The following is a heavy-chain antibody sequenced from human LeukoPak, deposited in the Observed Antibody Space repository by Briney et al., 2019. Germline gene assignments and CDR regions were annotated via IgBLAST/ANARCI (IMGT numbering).Heavy chain of an antibody. CDR3: ARATYDGPLYFGY. D-gene: IGHD3-3*01. J-gene: IGHJ4*02. CDR2: IYYSGST. Sequence: SETLSLTCTDSGGSISNYYWSWIRQPPGKGLEWIGYIYYSGSTSYNPSLKSRVAISVETSKNQFSVNLSSVTAADTAVYYCARATYDGPLYFGYWGQGTLVTVSS. V-gene: IGHV4-59*01. CDR1: GGSISNYY.